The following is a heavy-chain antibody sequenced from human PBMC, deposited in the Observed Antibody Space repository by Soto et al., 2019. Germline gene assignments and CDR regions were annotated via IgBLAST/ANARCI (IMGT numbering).Heavy chain of an antibody. J-gene: IGHJ6*02. CDR2: INPVCGTT. CDR1: GGTFNNYV. CDR3: AREVAGGMDV. V-gene: IGHV1-2*04. Sequence: GASVKVSCKASGGTFNNYVFIWVRQAPGQGLEWMGWINPVCGTTNYAQKFQGWVTMTRDTSINTAYMEVSRLSSDDTAVYYCAREVAGGMDVWGQGTTVTV.